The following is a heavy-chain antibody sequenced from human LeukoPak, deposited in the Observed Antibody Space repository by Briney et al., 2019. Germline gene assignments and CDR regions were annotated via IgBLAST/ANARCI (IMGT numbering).Heavy chain of an antibody. CDR2: ISAYNGNT. J-gene: IGHJ3*02. CDR3: ARGSDIVVVPAAIRDAFDI. Sequence: ASVKVSCKASGYTFTSYGISWVRQAPGQGLEWMGWISAYNGNTNYAQKLQGRVTMTTDTSTSTAYMELRSLRSDDTAVYYCARGSDIVVVPAAIRDAFDIWGQGTMVTVSS. CDR1: GYTFTSYG. V-gene: IGHV1-18*01. D-gene: IGHD2-2*02.